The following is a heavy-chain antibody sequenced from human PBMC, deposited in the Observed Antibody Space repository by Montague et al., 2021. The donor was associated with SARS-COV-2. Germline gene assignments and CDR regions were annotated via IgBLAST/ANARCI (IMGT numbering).Heavy chain of an antibody. Sequence: SETLSLTCTVSGASVGSSDWGWIRQSPGKGLEWIGYFYSVGSTDYNPSLKSRATISRDTSKNQFSLKVRSVTAADTAVYYCARGLVGLLWFGEKYLGGNWFDPWGQGTLVTVSS. V-gene: IGHV4-59*02. CDR2: FYSVGST. J-gene: IGHJ5*02. D-gene: IGHD3-10*01. CDR3: ARGLVGLLWFGEKYLGGNWFDP. CDR1: GASVGSSD.